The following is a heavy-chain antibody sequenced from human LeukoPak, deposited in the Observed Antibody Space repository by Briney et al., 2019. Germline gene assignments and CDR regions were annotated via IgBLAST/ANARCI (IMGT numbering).Heavy chain of an antibody. Sequence: QPGGSLRLSCAASGYTFSTSDIHWVCQATGKGLEWVSSIASVPGYTYYAGSVKGRFTISRENAKNSCFLQMNSLRAEDTAVYYCVGGGEIGFDYWGQGTLVAVSS. CDR1: GYTFSTSD. V-gene: IGHV3-13*01. CDR3: VGGGEIGFDY. CDR2: IASVPGYT. D-gene: IGHD3-16*01. J-gene: IGHJ4*02.